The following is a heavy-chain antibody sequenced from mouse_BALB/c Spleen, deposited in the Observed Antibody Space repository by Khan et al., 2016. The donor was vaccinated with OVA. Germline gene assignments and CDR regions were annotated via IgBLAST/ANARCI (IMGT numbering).Heavy chain of an antibody. Sequence: EVKLMESGGDLVKPGGSLKLSCAASGFTFSSYGMSWVRQTPDKRLEWVATISSGGHYTYSPDSVRGRFTISRDNAKNTLSLQMSSLKSEDTAMYYCAISITTTKGDYYAMDYWGQGTSVTVSS. D-gene: IGHD1-2*01. CDR1: GFTFSSYG. J-gene: IGHJ4*01. CDR3: AISITTTKGDYYAMDY. CDR2: ISSGGHYT. V-gene: IGHV5-6*01.